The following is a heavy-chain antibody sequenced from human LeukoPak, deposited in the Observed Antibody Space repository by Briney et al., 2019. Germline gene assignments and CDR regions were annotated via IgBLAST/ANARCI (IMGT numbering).Heavy chain of an antibody. CDR3: ARHRGYSYGYLDY. J-gene: IGHJ4*02. CDR2: IYRSGSA. CDR1: SGSISSTGYY. V-gene: IGHV4-39*01. Sequence: SQTLSLTCTVSSGSISSTGYYWGWIRQPPGKGLEWIGSIYRSGSAYYKPSLTSRVTMSVDTSKNQFSLKLGSVTASDTAVYYCARHRGYSYGYLDYWGQGTLVTVSS. D-gene: IGHD5-18*01.